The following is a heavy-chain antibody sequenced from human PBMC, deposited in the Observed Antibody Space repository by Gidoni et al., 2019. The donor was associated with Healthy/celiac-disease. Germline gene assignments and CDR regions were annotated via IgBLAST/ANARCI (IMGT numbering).Heavy chain of an antibody. J-gene: IGHJ3*02. CDR2: ISGSGGST. CDR3: AKEYYYGSGGVNDAFDI. CDR1: GFTFSSYA. Sequence: EVQLFESGGGLVQPGGSLRLSCAASGFTFSSYAMSWVRQAPGKGLEWVSAISGSGGSTYYADSVKGRFTISRDNSKNTLYLQMNSLRAEDTAVYYCAKEYYYGSGGVNDAFDIWGQGTMVTVSS. V-gene: IGHV3-23*01. D-gene: IGHD3-10*01.